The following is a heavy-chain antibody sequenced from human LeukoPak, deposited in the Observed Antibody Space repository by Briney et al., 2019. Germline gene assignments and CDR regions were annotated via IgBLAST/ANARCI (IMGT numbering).Heavy chain of an antibody. CDR1: GFTFSSFS. CDR3: AKYVVVTPRWLDP. Sequence: GGSLRLSCAASGFTFSSFSMNWVRQAPGKGLEWVSYFSTSSGTISYADSVKGRFTISRDDAKNSLYLQMNNLRAEDTAVYYCAKYVVVTPRWLDPWGQGTLVTVSS. CDR2: FSTSSGTI. V-gene: IGHV3-48*01. D-gene: IGHD2-21*02. J-gene: IGHJ5*02.